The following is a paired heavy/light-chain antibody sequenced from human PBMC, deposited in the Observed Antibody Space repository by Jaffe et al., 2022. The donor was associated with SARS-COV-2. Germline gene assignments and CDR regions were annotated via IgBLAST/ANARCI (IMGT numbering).Light chain of an antibody. CDR1: QSIKSY. CDR3: QQYYDYPPVT. V-gene: IGKV1-8*01. J-gene: IGKJ1*01. Sequence: AIRMTQSPSSFSASIGDRVTITCRASQSIKSYLAWYQQKPGKAPKLLIYGPSTLQSGVPSRFNGSGSGTEFTLTISCLQSEDFATYYCQQYYDYPPVTFGQGTKVE. CDR2: GPS.
Heavy chain of an antibody. V-gene: IGHV3-11*01. CDR3: ARAFSFGSGRHYIFSDS. Sequence: QVQLVESGGGLVKPGGSLRLSCVASGFTFSDYYMSWIRQAPGKGLEWISYITNSGTAAYYADSVKGRFTVSRDNAKSSLYLQMNSLRDEDTAVYYCARAFSFGSGRHYIFSDSWGQGTLVTVSS. J-gene: IGHJ5*01. CDR2: ITNSGTAA. D-gene: IGHD3-10*01. CDR1: GFTFSDYY.